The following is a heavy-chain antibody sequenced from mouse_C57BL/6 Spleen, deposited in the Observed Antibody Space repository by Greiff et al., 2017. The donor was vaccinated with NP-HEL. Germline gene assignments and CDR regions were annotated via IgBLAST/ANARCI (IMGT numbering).Heavy chain of an antibody. V-gene: IGHV1-69*01. J-gene: IGHJ3*01. D-gene: IGHD2-1*01. CDR3: ARSGAGNPFAY. CDR1: GYTFTSYW. CDR2: IDPSDSYT. Sequence: VQLQQSGAELVMPGASVKLSCKASGYTFTSYWMHWVKQRPGQGLEWIGEIDPSDSYTNYNQKFKGKSTLTVDKSSSTAYMQLSSLTSEDSAVYYCARSGAGNPFAYWGQGTLVTVSA.